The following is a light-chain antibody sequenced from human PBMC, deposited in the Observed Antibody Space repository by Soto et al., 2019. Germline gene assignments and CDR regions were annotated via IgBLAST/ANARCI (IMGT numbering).Light chain of an antibody. CDR2: EVV. J-gene: IGLJ1*01. CDR3: KSYAGSNTYV. Sequence: QSALTQPPSASGSPVRSVTISCTGTKSDIGVYDFVSWYQHHPGKAPRLIIYEVVQRPSGVPDRFSGSKSGNTASLTVSGLQAADEADYFCKSYAGSNTYVFGSGTKVTVL. V-gene: IGLV2-8*01. CDR1: KSDIGVYDF.